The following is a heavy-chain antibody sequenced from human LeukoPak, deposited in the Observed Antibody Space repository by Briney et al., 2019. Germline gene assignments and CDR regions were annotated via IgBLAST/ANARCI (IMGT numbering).Heavy chain of an antibody. CDR3: AKTNGWYVYYYYYMDV. D-gene: IGHD6-19*01. CDR1: AFTYISYG. J-gene: IGHJ6*03. CDR2: ISGSGGST. V-gene: IGHV3-23*01. Sequence: GGSLRLSCAASAFTYISYGMSWVRQAPGKGLEWVSAISGSGGSTYYADSVKGRFTKSRDNSKNTLYLQMNSLRAEDTAVYYCAKTNGWYVYYYYYMDVWGKGTTVTISS.